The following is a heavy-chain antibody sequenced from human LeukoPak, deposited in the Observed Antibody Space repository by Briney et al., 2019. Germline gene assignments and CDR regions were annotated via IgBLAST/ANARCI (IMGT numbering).Heavy chain of an antibody. CDR3: ARASLVAAFDY. Sequence: GGSLRLSCAASGFTVNINYMSWVRQAPGKGLEWVSVIFSGGSTYYADSVKGRFTISRDTSKNTLYLQMNSLRAEDTAVYYCARASLVAAFDYWGQGTLVTVSS. V-gene: IGHV3-53*01. D-gene: IGHD1-26*01. CDR2: IFSGGST. CDR1: GFTVNINY. J-gene: IGHJ4*02.